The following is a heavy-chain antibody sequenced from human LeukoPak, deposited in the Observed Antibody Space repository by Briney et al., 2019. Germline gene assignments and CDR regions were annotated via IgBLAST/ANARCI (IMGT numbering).Heavy chain of an antibody. CDR2: IYYSGST. CDR3: ARYFAWDSSYDY. D-gene: IGHD6-6*01. J-gene: IGHJ4*02. CDR1: GGSISSYY. V-gene: IGHV4-59*01. Sequence: SETLSLTCTVSGGSISSYYWSWIRQPPGKGVEWIGYIYYSGSTNYNPSLKSRVTISVDTSKNQFSLKLSSVTAADTAVYYCARYFAWDSSYDYWGQGTLVTVSS.